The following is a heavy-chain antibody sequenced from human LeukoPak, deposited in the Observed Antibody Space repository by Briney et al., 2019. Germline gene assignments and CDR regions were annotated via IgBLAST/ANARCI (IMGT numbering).Heavy chain of an antibody. CDR1: GFTFSSYS. V-gene: IGHV3-48*01. D-gene: IGHD5-12*01. CDR3: AKDHGYIVATTSHFDY. CDR2: ISSSSSTI. J-gene: IGHJ4*02. Sequence: GGSLRLSCAASGFTFSSYSMNWVRQAPGKGLEWVSYISSSSSTIYYADSMKGRFTISRDNSKNTLYLQMNSLRPEDTAVYYCAKDHGYIVATTSHFDYWGQGTLVTVSS.